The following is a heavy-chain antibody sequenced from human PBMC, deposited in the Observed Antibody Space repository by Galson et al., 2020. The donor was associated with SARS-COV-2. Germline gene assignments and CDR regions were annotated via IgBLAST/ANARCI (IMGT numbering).Heavy chain of an antibody. CDR2: IRSRTNNHAT. V-gene: IGHV3-73*01. D-gene: IGHD6-19*01. Sequence: GGSLRLSCVTSGFIFSDSAMHWVRQASGKGLEWIGRIRSRTNNHATSYVASVRGRFIISRDDSKNTAFLQMNSLKIEDTAVYYCTTRLAVDETGGDFDYWGRGTLVTVSS. CDR3: TTRLAVDETGGDFDY. CDR1: GFIFSDSA. J-gene: IGHJ4*02.